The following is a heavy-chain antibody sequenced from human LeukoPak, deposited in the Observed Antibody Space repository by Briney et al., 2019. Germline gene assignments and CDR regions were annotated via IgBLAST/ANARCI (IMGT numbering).Heavy chain of an antibody. CDR1: GFTFGSYA. D-gene: IGHD3-10*01. J-gene: IGHJ4*02. V-gene: IGHV3-23*01. CDR2: ISGSGGST. CDR3: AKDSSASYASGSYSFDY. Sequence: QPGGSLRLSCAASGFTFGSYAVSWVRQAPGKGLEWVSAISGSGGSTYYAESVKGRFTISRDNSKNTLHLQMNSLRAEDTAVYYCAKDSSASYASGSYSFDYWGQGTLVTVSS.